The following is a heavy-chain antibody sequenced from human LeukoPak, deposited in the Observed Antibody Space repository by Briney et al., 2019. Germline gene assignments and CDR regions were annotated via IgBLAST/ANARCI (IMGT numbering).Heavy chain of an antibody. CDR2: IYHSGST. D-gene: IGHD3-10*01. CDR3: AGVRTYYSGAGSPWAFHL. CDR1: GLSFSGYY. Sequence: AGTLSLTCAVSGLSFSGYYLSWVRQPPGKGLEWIGDIYHSGSTYYNPSLKSRVTISVDTSKNQFSLKMSSVTAADTAVYHCAGVRTYYSGAGSPWAFHLWGQGTMVTVSS. J-gene: IGHJ3*01. V-gene: IGHV4-34*01.